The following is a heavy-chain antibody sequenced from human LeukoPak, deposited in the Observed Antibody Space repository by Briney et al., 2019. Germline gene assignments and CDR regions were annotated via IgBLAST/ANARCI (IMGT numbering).Heavy chain of an antibody. D-gene: IGHD6-19*01. J-gene: IGHJ4*02. CDR2: IYYNGSA. V-gene: IGHV4-59*01. CDR3: ARGGGSGWRGPLGF. CDR1: GGSINSYV. Sequence: PSETLSLTCTVSGGSINSYVWSWIRQPPGKGLEWIGYIYYNGSANYNPSLKSRVTILLDTSRNQFSLRLSSVTAADTAAYYCARGGGSGWRGPLGFWGQGTLVTVSS.